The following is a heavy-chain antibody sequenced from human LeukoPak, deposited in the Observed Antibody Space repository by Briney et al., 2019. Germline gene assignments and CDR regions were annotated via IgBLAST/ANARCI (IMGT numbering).Heavy chain of an antibody. D-gene: IGHD2/OR15-2a*01. CDR1: GNYW. Sequence: GGSLRLSCAASGNYWMHWVRQVPGKGLVWVSHINSDGSWTSYADSVKGRSTISKDNAKNTVYLQMNSLRAEDTAVYYCVSLYETYWGRGTLVTVSS. CDR3: VSLYETY. CDR2: INSDGSWT. V-gene: IGHV3-74*01. J-gene: IGHJ4*02.